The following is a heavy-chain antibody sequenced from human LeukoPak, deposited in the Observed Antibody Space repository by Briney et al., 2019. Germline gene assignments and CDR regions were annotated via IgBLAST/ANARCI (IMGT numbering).Heavy chain of an antibody. CDR1: GGSVSDYY. V-gene: IGHV4-59*02. CDR3: ASRKLGNDY. Sequence: SETLSLTCTVSGGSVSDYYWSWIRQSPGKGLEWIGYIYYTGSTSYNPSIRSRVTMSADTSKNQFSLKLSSVTAADTAVYYCASRKLGNDYWGQGTLVTVSS. D-gene: IGHD7-27*01. J-gene: IGHJ4*02. CDR2: IYYTGST.